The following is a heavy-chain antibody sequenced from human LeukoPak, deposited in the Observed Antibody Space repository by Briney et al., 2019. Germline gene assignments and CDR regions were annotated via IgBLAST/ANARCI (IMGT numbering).Heavy chain of an antibody. CDR3: ARKMATTRGYFDY. CDR2: INHSGST. CDR1: GGSFSGYY. Sequence: PSETLSLTCAVYGGSFSGYYWSWIRQPPGKGLEWIGEINHSGSTNYNPSLKSRVTISVDTSKNQFSLKLSSVIAADTAVYYCARKMATTRGYFDYWGQGTLVTVSS. D-gene: IGHD5-24*01. J-gene: IGHJ4*02. V-gene: IGHV4-34*01.